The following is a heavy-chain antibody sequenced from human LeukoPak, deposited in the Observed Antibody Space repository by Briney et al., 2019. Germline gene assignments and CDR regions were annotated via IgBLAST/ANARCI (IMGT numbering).Heavy chain of an antibody. CDR3: ARLGTQGATVVY. D-gene: IGHD1-26*01. CDR1: GFSFNTFG. J-gene: IGHJ4*02. V-gene: IGHV3-33*01. CDR2: IWYDGSNS. Sequence: GGSLRLSCVASGFSFNTFGMLWVRQAPGEGLEWVAVIWYDGSNSYYADSVRGRFTISRDNSKNTLYLQMNSLRDEDTAVYYCARLGTQGATVVYWGQGTLVTVSS.